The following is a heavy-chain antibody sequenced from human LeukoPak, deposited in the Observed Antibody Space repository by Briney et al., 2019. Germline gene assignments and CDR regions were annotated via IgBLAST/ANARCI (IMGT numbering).Heavy chain of an antibody. CDR1: GGSISSYY. V-gene: IGHV4-4*07. D-gene: IGHD6-19*01. CDR3: ARGGTSVAGTTAFDI. J-gene: IGHJ3*02. CDR2: IYTSGST. Sequence: SETLSLTCTVSGGSISSYYWSWIRQPAGKGLEWIGRIYTSGSTNYNPSLKSRVTMSVDTSKNQFSLKLSSVTAADTAVYYCARGGTSVAGTTAFDIWGQGTMVTVSS.